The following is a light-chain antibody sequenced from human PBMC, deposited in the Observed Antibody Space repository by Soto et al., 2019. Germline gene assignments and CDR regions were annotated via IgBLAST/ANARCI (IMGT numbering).Light chain of an antibody. Sequence: EIVMTQSPATLSVSPGERVTLSCRASQSVFSSLAWYQQKPGQAPRLLIYGAATRAIGIPARFSGSGSGTEFTLTISSLQPDDFATYYCQHYNSYSEAFGQGTKVELK. CDR2: GAA. J-gene: IGKJ1*01. CDR3: QHYNSYSEA. V-gene: IGKV3-15*01. CDR1: QSVFSS.